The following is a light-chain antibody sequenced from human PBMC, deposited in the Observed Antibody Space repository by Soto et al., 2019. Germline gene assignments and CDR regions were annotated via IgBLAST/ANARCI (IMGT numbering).Light chain of an antibody. CDR1: SSDVGGYNY. CDR2: DVI. J-gene: IGLJ2*01. Sequence: QSVLTQPASVSGSPGQSITISCTGTSSDVGGYNYVSWYQQHPGKAPKLMIYDVINRPSGVSNRFSGSKSGNTASLTISGLQAEDEADDYCSAYTSSSVVFGGWTKLTVL. V-gene: IGLV2-14*01. CDR3: SAYTSSSVV.